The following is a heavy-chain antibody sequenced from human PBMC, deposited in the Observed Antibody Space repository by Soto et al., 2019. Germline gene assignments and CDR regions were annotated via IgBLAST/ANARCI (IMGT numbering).Heavy chain of an antibody. CDR1: GFSFSTYG. Sequence: QVQLAESGGGVVQPGRSLRLSCAASGFSFSTYGMHWVRQAPGKGLEWVAVIWYDGSNKYYGDSVKGRFTISRDNSKNTLYLQMNSLRAEDTAVYYCARAVGPFDYWGQGTLVTVSS. D-gene: IGHD3-16*01. V-gene: IGHV3-33*01. CDR2: IWYDGSNK. CDR3: ARAVGPFDY. J-gene: IGHJ4*02.